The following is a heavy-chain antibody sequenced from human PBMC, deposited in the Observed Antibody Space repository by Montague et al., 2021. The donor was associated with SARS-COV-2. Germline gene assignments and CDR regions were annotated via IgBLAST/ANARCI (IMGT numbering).Heavy chain of an antibody. CDR1: GFTFSSYA. CDR2: ISYDGSNK. CDR3: ASLKTDYSNYFDY. Sequence: SLRLSCAASGFTFSSYAMHWVRQAPGKGLGWVAVISYDGSNKYYADSVKGRFTISRDNSKNTLYLQMNSLRAEDTAVYYCASLKTDYSNYFDYWGQGTLVTVSS. D-gene: IGHD4-11*01. V-gene: IGHV3-30*04. J-gene: IGHJ4*02.